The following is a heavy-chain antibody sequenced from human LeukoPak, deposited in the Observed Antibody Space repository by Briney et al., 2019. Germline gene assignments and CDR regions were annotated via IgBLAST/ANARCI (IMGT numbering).Heavy chain of an antibody. CDR3: ARGRLGPNWFDP. CDR2: SDPEDGET. V-gene: IGHV1-24*01. D-gene: IGHD3-22*01. Sequence: GASVKVSCKVSGYSLTELSMHWVRQAPGKGLEWMGGSDPEDGETIYAQKFQGRVTMTRNTSISTAYMELSSLRSEDTAVYYCARGRLGPNWFDPWGQGTLVTVSS. J-gene: IGHJ5*02. CDR1: GYSLTELS.